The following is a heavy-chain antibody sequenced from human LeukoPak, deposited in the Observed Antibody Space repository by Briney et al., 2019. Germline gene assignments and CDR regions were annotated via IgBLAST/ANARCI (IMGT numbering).Heavy chain of an antibody. CDR2: TYPGDSDT. D-gene: IGHD2-2*01. V-gene: IGHV5-51*01. CDR1: GYSFTNYW. CDR3: ARFPTPQGYCGSTNCPSGFWYFDL. J-gene: IGHJ2*01. Sequence: GESLQISCKGSGYSFTNYWIGWVRQMPGKGLEWMGITYPGDSDTRYSPSFQGRVTISADKSINTDYLQWSSLKASDTAIYYCARFPTPQGYCGSTNCPSGFWYFDLWGRGTLVSVSS.